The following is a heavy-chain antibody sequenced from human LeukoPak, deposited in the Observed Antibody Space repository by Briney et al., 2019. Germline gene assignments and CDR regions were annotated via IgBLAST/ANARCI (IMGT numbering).Heavy chain of an antibody. D-gene: IGHD2-15*01. V-gene: IGHV4-59*02. J-gene: IGHJ4*02. CDR1: GGSVSGYY. CDR2: VYYSGST. CDR3: ARIHRYCSGGACYVLDD. Sequence: SETLSLTCVVSGGSVSGYYWGWIRQPPGRGLEWIGYVYYSGSTNYNPSFKSRITISVDTSRNQFSLQLSSVTAADTAVYYCARIHRYCSGGACYVLDDWGQGTLVAVSS.